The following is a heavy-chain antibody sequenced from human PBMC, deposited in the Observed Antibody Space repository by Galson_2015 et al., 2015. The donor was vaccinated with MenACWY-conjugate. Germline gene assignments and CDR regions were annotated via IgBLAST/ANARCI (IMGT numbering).Heavy chain of an antibody. J-gene: IGHJ4*02. CDR1: EDTFTNYA. CDR3: ARNFYASNGYYNY. D-gene: IGHD3-3*01. V-gene: IGHV1-3*01. CDR2: IIAGNGNT. Sequence: SVKVSCKASEDTFTNYAIHWVRQAPGQGLEWMGWIIAGNGNTKFSQNFQGRLTITRDTSANTIYMDLSSLRSEDTAAYYCARNFYASNGYYNYWGQGTLVTVSS.